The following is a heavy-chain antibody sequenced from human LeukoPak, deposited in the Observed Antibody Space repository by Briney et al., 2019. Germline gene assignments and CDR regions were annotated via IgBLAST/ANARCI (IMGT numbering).Heavy chain of an antibody. J-gene: IGHJ1*01. D-gene: IGHD3-3*01. Sequence: SETLSLTCTVSGGSISNSRFYWGWIRQPPGKGLEWIGSIYYSGSTYYNPSLKSRVTISVDTSKNQFSLKLSSVTAADTAVYYCARQAQSITIFGVVTPPYFQHWGQGTLVTVSS. CDR1: GGSISNSRFY. CDR2: IYYSGST. CDR3: ARQAQSITIFGVVTPPYFQH. V-gene: IGHV4-39*07.